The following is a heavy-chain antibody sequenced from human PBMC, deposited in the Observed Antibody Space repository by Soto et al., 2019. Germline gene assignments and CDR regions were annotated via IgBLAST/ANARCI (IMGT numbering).Heavy chain of an antibody. CDR2: ISSNGGST. Sequence: EVQLVESGGGLVQPGGSLRLSCAASGFTFSSYAMHWVRQAPGKGLEYVSAISSNGGSTYYANSVKGRFTISRDNSKNTLYLQMGSLRAEDMAVYYCARFETGGGGSCYRFGCWYFDLWGRGTLVTVSS. D-gene: IGHD2-15*01. CDR3: ARFETGGGGSCYRFGCWYFDL. J-gene: IGHJ2*01. CDR1: GFTFSSYA. V-gene: IGHV3-64*01.